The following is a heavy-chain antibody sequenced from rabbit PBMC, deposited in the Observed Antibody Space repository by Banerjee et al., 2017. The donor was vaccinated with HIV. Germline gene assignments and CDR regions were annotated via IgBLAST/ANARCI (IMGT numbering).Heavy chain of an antibody. Sequence: QEQLVESGGGLVKPEGSLTLTCTASGFSFSSYYVMCWVRQAPGKGLEWIGCIDAGSGTTYYANWAKGRFTISKTSSTTVTLQMTSLTAADTATYFCARSYGGGNYDAYYFNLWGPGTLVT. V-gene: IGHV1S45*01. J-gene: IGHJ4*01. D-gene: IGHD8-1*01. CDR1: GFSFSSYYV. CDR3: ARSYGGGNYDAYYFNL. CDR2: IDAGSGTT.